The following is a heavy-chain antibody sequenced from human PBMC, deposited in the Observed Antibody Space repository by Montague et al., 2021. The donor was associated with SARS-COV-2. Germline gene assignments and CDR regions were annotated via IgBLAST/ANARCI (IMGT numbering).Heavy chain of an antibody. J-gene: IGHJ5*02. Sequence: SETLSLTCSVSGGSISSYYWSWVRQSPGKGLGWIGYIFHSGITDYNPSLKSRVTISVDMSKNQFSLQLNSVTAADSAVYYCARTEYNGNYWFDPWGQGTLVTVSS. CDR1: GGSISSYY. V-gene: IGHV4-59*13. D-gene: IGHD1-7*01. CDR2: IFHSGIT. CDR3: ARTEYNGNYWFDP.